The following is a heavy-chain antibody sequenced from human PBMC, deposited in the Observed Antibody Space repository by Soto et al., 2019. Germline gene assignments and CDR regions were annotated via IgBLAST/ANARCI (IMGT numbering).Heavy chain of an antibody. CDR2: MSGSSSTT. CDR1: GLTFSNYA. J-gene: IGHJ5*01. V-gene: IGHV3-23*01. D-gene: IGHD3-22*01. CDR3: AKNQDRESPRVIDS. Sequence: EVRLLESGGGLVKPGGSLRLSCATSGLTFSNYAMSWVRQAPGGGLEWVSSMSGSSSTTYYADSVRGRFTISSDRSKNTRYLQMSGLRAEDTALYCGAKNQDRESPRVIDSWGQGTLVTVSS.